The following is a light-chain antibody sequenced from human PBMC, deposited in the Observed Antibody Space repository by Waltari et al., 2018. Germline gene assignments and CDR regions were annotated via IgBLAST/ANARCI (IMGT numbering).Light chain of an antibody. Sequence: EIVLTQSPATLSLSPGDRATLSCRASQGVSRYLAWYQQRPGHAHRLLIYDASNRATGIPARFSGSGSETDFTLTISSLEPEDFAVYYCQQRSNWPLTFGGGTKVEIK. CDR3: QQRSNWPLT. J-gene: IGKJ4*01. CDR1: QGVSRY. V-gene: IGKV3-11*01. CDR2: DAS.